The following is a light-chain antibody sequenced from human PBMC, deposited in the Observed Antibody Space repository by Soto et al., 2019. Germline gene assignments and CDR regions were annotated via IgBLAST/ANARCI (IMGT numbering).Light chain of an antibody. J-gene: IGKJ2*01. CDR3: QQYVSSSYT. CDR1: QSVVSSY. Sequence: EIMLTQSPGTLSLSPGERATLSCRASQSVVSSYLAWYQQKPGQAPRLLIYATSSRATGIPDRFSGSGSGTDFTLTISRLAPEDFAVYYCQQYVSSSYTFGHGTKLDIK. CDR2: ATS. V-gene: IGKV3-20*01.